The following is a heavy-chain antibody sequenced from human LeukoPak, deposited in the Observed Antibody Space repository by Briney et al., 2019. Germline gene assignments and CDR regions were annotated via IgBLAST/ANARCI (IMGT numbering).Heavy chain of an antibody. CDR1: GFTFSNAW. CDR2: IKSKTDGGTT. D-gene: IGHD3-10*01. J-gene: IGHJ4*02. CDR3: TTGYYYGSGSSAH. V-gene: IGHV3-15*01. Sequence: KPGGSLRLSCAAPGFTFSNAWMTWVRQAPGKGLEWVGRIKSKTDGGTTDYAAPVKGRFTISRDDSKNTLYLQMNSLKTEDTAVYYCTTGYYYGSGSSAHWGQGTLVTVSS.